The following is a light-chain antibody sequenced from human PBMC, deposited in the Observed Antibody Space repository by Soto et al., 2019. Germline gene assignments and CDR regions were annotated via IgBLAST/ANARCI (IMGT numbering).Light chain of an antibody. CDR2: GAS. CDR3: QQYDTSPWT. Sequence: EIVLTQSPGSLSLSPGERVTLSCRASQSVSTSYLAWYQQKPGQAPRLLIYGASDRATGIPDRFSGSGSGTDFTLTISRLEPEDFAVYYCQQYDTSPWTFGQGTKVDIK. CDR1: QSVSTSY. V-gene: IGKV3-20*01. J-gene: IGKJ1*01.